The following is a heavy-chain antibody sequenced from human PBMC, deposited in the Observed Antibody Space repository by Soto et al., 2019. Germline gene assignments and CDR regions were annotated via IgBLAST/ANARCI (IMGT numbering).Heavy chain of an antibody. Sequence: EVQLVETGGGLIQPGGSLRLSCAASGFTVSNNYMSWVRQAPGKGLEWVSRIYSGGSTFYADSVKGRFTISRDNSKNTLFLQMNSLRAEDTAVYFCATYTSLDYWGQGTRVTVSS. D-gene: IGHD2-2*02. J-gene: IGHJ4*02. CDR1: GFTVSNNY. CDR3: ATYTSLDY. V-gene: IGHV3-53*02. CDR2: IYSGGST.